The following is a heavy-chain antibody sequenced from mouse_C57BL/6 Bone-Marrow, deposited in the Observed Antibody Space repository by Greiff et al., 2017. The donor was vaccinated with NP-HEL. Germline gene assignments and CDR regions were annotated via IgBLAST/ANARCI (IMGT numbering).Heavy chain of an antibody. CDR1: GFTFSDYY. D-gene: IGHD2-3*01. CDR2: ISNGGGST. J-gene: IGHJ3*01. CDR3: ARHYDGYYVGWFAY. V-gene: IGHV5-12*01. Sequence: DVQLQESGGGLVQPGGSLKLSCAASGFTFSDYYMYWVRQTPEKRLEWVAYISNGGGSTYYPDTVKGRFTISRDNAKNTLYLQMSRLKSEDTAMYYCARHYDGYYVGWFAYWGQGTLVTVSA.